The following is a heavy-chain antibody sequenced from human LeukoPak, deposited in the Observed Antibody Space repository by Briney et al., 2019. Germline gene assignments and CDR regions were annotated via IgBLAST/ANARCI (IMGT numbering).Heavy chain of an antibody. V-gene: IGHV4-59*08. Sequence: SETLSLTCTVSGGSMSSYYWSWIRQPPGKGLEWIGYIYDSGSTKYNPSLKSRVTISVDTSKNQFSLKLSSVTAADTAVYYCARGARAGYNLEPFDYWGQGTLVTVSS. CDR3: ARGARAGYNLEPFDY. CDR2: IYDSGST. CDR1: GGSMSSYY. J-gene: IGHJ4*02. D-gene: IGHD5-24*01.